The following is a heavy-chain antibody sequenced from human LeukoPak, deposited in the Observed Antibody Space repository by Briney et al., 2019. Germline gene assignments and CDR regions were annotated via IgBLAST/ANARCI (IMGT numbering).Heavy chain of an antibody. CDR1: GFTFSSYS. CDR2: ISGSGGST. Sequence: GGSLRLSCAASGFTFSSYSMSWVRQAPGKGLEWVSAISGSGGSTYYADSVKGRFTISRDNSKNTLYLQMNSLRAEDTAVYYCAKVWLPSYYFDYWGQGTLVTVSS. CDR3: AKVWLPSYYFDY. D-gene: IGHD5-24*01. V-gene: IGHV3-23*01. J-gene: IGHJ4*02.